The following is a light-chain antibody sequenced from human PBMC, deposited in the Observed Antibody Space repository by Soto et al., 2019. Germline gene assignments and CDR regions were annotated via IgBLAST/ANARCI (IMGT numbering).Light chain of an antibody. CDR3: QQYRSWPRT. Sequence: EIVLTQSPCTLSLSPWERSTLSWRASQSVSSNLAWYQQKPGQAPRLLIYGASTRATDMPGRFSGRGAGAEFTLTISSLQSEDFAVYYCQQYRSWPRTFGQGTKVDIK. J-gene: IGKJ1*01. CDR1: QSVSSN. V-gene: IGKV3-15*01. CDR2: GAS.